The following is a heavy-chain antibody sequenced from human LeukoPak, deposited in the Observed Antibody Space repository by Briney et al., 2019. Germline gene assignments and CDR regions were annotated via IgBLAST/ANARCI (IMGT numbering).Heavy chain of an antibody. J-gene: IGHJ4*02. D-gene: IGHD5-12*01. CDR3: ALGPRDIVATSHFDY. V-gene: IGHV1-69*06. Sequence: GSSVKVSCKASGGTFSSYAISWVQQAPGQGLEWMGGIIPIFGTANYAQKFQGRVTITADKSTSTAYMELSSLRSEDTAVYYCALGPRDIVATSHFDYWGQGTLVTVSS. CDR1: GGTFSSYA. CDR2: IIPIFGTA.